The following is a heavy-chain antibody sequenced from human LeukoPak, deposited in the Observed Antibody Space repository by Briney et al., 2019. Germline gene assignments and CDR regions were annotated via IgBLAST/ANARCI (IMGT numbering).Heavy chain of an antibody. CDR2: INHSGST. V-gene: IGHV4-34*01. D-gene: IGHD2-2*01. CDR1: GGSFSGYY. Sequence: SETLSLTCAVYGGSFSGYYWSWIRRPPGKGLEWIGEINHSGSTNYNPSLKSRVTISVDTSKNQFSLKLSSVTAADTAVYYCARGNCSSTSCYRYFDYWGQGTLVTVSS. J-gene: IGHJ4*02. CDR3: ARGNCSSTSCYRYFDY.